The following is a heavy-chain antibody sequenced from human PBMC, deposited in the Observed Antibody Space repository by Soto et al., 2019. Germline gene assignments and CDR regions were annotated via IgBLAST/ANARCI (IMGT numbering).Heavy chain of an antibody. CDR1: VFTFSSYA. J-gene: IGHJ4*02. V-gene: IGHV3-23*01. CDR3: AKGKPYDSSGYRPAHFDY. CDR2: ISGSGGST. D-gene: IGHD3-22*01. Sequence: GGSLRLSCAASVFTFSSYAMIWVRQAPGKGLEWVSAISGSGGSTYYADSVKGRFTISRDNSKNTLYLQMNSLRAEDTAVYYCAKGKPYDSSGYRPAHFDYWGQGTLVTVSS.